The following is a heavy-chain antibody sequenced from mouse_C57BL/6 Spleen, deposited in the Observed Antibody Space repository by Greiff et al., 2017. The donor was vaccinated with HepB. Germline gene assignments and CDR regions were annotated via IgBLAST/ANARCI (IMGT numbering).Heavy chain of an antibody. D-gene: IGHD1-1*01. CDR2: ISSGGSYT. Sequence: EVQGVESGGDLVKPGGSLKLSCAASGFTFSSYGMSWVRQTPDKRLEWVATISSGGSYTYYPDSVKGRFTISRDNAKNTLYLQMSSLKSEDTAMYYCARRPPDLFYFDYWGQGTTLTVSS. J-gene: IGHJ2*01. CDR3: ARRPPDLFYFDY. V-gene: IGHV5-6*01. CDR1: GFTFSSYG.